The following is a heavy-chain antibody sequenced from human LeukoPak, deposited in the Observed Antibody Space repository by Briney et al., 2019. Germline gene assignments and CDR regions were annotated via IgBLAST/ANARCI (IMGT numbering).Heavy chain of an antibody. D-gene: IGHD3-22*01. Sequence: PGGSLRLSCAASGFTFSSYGMHWVRQAPGKGLEWVAVISYDGSNKYYADSVKGRFTISRDNSKNTLYLQMNSVRAEDTAVYYCAKDGWSYYDSSGYYRFDYWGQGTLVTVSS. CDR1: GFTFSSYG. CDR3: AKDGWSYYDSSGYYRFDY. V-gene: IGHV3-30*18. CDR2: ISYDGSNK. J-gene: IGHJ4*02.